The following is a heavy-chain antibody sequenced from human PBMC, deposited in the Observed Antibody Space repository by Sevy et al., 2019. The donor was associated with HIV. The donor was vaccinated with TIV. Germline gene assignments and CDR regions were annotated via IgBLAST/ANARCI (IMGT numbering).Heavy chain of an antibody. CDR3: ASDVYYSDGSGYDFEH. V-gene: IGHV3-48*04. Sequence: SGYLRLSCAASGFTFSVYSMNWVRQAPGKGLEWLSYIGSRGSTIAYADSVKGRFTISRDNAWSSLFLQMNSLRPEDTAVYYCASDVYYSDGSGYDFEHWGHGTLVTVSS. J-gene: IGHJ4*01. CDR1: GFTFSVYS. CDR2: IGSRGSTI. D-gene: IGHD3-22*01.